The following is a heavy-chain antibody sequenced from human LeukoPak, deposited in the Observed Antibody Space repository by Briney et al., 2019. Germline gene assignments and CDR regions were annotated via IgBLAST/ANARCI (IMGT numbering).Heavy chain of an antibody. Sequence: PGGSLRLSCAASGFTFSDCYMSWIRQAPGKGLEWVSYISSSGSTIYYAGSVKGRFTISRDNAKNSLYLQMNSLRAEDTAVYYCARDLSVAGGSKAYYYGMDVWGQGTTVTVSS. V-gene: IGHV3-11*01. D-gene: IGHD6-19*01. CDR2: ISSSGSTI. CDR1: GFTFSDCY. CDR3: ARDLSVAGGSKAYYYGMDV. J-gene: IGHJ6*02.